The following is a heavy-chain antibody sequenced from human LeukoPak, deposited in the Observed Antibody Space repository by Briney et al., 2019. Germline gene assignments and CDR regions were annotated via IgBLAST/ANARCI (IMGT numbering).Heavy chain of an antibody. CDR1: GGSITSHF. J-gene: IGHJ4*02. D-gene: IGHD2-2*01. CDR3: ARFSSDSSSDCDGTSCSLTH. CDR2: IQYSRST. Sequence: SETLSLTCSVSGGSITSHFWSWVRQPPGKGLELIGHIQYSRSTTYNPSLRGRVYISVDASKNQFSLEMSSLTATDTAVYYCARFSSDSSSDCDGTSCSLTHWGQGIPVTVSS. V-gene: IGHV4-59*11.